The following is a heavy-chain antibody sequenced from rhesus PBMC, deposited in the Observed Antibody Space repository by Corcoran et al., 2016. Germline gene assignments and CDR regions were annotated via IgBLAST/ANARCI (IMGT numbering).Heavy chain of an antibody. CDR1: GVSIRNNY. D-gene: IGHD2-39*02. CDR2: TSGGGWKT. J-gene: IGHJ5-1*01. V-gene: IGHV4-160*01. CDR3: ARDLYGGAFDRFDV. Sequence: QVQLQESGPGLVKPSETLSLTCAVSGVSIRNNYWSWIRQAPGRGLEWIGRTSGGGWKTDYNPSLTSRVSISVDTSKNQLSLKLTSVSAADTAVYYCARDLYGGAFDRFDVWGAGVLVTVSS.